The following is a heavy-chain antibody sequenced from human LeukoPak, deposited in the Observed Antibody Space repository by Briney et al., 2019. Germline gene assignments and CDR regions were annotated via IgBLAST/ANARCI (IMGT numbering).Heavy chain of an antibody. CDR1: GGSISSYY. CDR2: IRYTGST. J-gene: IGHJ5*02. V-gene: IGHV4-59*01. Sequence: SETLSLTCTVSGGSISSYYWSWIRQSPGKGLECIGYIRYTGSTNYNPSLKSRVTISVETSKNQFSLKLKSVTAADTAVYYCARGGYYGSGNDFRFDPWGQGTLVTVSS. D-gene: IGHD3-10*01. CDR3: ARGGYYGSGNDFRFDP.